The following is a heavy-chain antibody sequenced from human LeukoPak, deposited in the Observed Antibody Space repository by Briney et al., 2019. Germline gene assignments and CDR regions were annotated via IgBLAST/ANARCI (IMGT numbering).Heavy chain of an antibody. D-gene: IGHD3-22*01. V-gene: IGHV1-46*01. Sequence: ASVKVSCKASGYTFTSYYMHWVRQAPGQGLEWMGIINPSGGSTHYAQKFQGRVTMTRDTSTSTIYMELSSLRSEDTAVYYCARDGLDNYYDSSGYYNWFDPWGQGTLVTVSS. J-gene: IGHJ5*02. CDR1: GYTFTSYY. CDR2: INPSGGST. CDR3: ARDGLDNYYDSSGYYNWFDP.